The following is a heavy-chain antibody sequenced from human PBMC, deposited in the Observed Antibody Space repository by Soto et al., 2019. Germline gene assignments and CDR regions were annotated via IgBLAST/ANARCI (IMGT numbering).Heavy chain of an antibody. Sequence: EVQLVESGGGLVKPGGSLRLSCAASGFTFSSYSMNWVRQAPGKGLEWVSSISSSSSYIYYADSVKGRFTISRDNAXXSLYLQMNSLRAEDTAVYYCARDFLYDILTGYFGYWGQGTLVTVSS. CDR1: GFTFSSYS. D-gene: IGHD3-9*01. V-gene: IGHV3-21*01. CDR2: ISSSSSYI. CDR3: ARDFLYDILTGYFGY. J-gene: IGHJ4*02.